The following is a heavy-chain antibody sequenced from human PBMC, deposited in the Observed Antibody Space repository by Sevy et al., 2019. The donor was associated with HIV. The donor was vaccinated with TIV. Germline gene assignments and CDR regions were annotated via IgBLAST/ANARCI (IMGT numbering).Heavy chain of an antibody. CDR1: RGSISSGGYY. J-gene: IGHJ5*02. CDR3: ARVRVYNWFDP. V-gene: IGHV4-31*03. Sequence: SETLSLTCTVSRGSISSGGYYWSWIRQHPGKGLEWIGYIYYSGSTYYNPSLKSRVTISVDTSKNQFSLKLSSVTAADTAVYYCARVRVYNWFDPWGQGTLVTVSS. CDR2: IYYSGST. D-gene: IGHD2-8*01.